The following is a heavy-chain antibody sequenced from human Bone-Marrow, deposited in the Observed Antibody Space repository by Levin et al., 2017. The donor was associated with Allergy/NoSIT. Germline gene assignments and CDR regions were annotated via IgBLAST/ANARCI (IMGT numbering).Heavy chain of an antibody. Sequence: TTSETLSLTCTVSGASISSNDYYWRWIRQPPGKGLEWIGYIYSSGNTHYKPSLKSRVTMSLDAAKNQISLKLNSVTAADTAVYYCARDRDYYDSSGYDIVYYGMDVWGQGTTVTVSS. CDR2: IYSSGNT. D-gene: IGHD3-22*01. CDR1: GASISSNDYY. V-gene: IGHV4-30-4*01. J-gene: IGHJ6*02. CDR3: ARDRDYYDSSGYDIVYYGMDV.